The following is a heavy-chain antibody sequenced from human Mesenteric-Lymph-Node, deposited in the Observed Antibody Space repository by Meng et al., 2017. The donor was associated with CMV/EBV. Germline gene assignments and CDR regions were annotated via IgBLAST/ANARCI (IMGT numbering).Heavy chain of an antibody. Sequence: GESLKISCAASGFSFSSYTMNWVRQTPGKGLEWVASITSSNNYIYYADSGKGRFTVSRDNAKNSLYLQMNSLRAEDTALYYCAREPRYKWSDYWGQGTLVTVSS. J-gene: IGHJ4*02. D-gene: IGHD1-1*01. CDR3: AREPRYKWSDY. V-gene: IGHV3-21*01. CDR1: GFSFSSYT. CDR2: ITSSNNYI.